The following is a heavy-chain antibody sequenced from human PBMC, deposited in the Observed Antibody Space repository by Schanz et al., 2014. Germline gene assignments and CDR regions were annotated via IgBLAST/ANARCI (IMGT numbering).Heavy chain of an antibody. J-gene: IGHJ4*02. CDR1: GITFSSHS. V-gene: IGHV3-48*04. CDR2: IGNGGVTI. Sequence: EVQLLESGGGLVQPGGSLRLSCAASGITFSSHSFNWVRQAPGKGLEWISYIGNGGVTIYYADSVKGRFTISRDNSKNSLYLQMNSLRAEDTAVYYCARIGGSVFDYWAQGTLVTVAS. CDR3: ARIGGSVFDY. D-gene: IGHD3-10*01.